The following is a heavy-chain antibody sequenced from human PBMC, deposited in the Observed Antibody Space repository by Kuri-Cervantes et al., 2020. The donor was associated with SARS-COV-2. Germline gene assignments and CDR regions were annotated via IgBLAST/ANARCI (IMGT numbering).Heavy chain of an antibody. J-gene: IGHJ4*02. CDR3: ARQCSSPDCTDYFDY. CDR2: ISDYNGHT. CDR1: GYPFSSFG. V-gene: IGHV1-18*01. D-gene: IGHD2-2*01. Sequence: ASVKVSCKTSGYPFSSFGIGWVRQAPGQGLEWVGWISDYNGHTNYAQKFQGRVTMTTDTSTSTAYMELRSLGYDDTAVYYCARQCSSPDCTDYFDYWGQGTLVTVSS.